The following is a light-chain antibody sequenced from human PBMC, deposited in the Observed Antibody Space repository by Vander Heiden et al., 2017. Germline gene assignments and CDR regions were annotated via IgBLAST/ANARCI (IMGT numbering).Light chain of an antibody. J-gene: IGKJ2*01. CDR2: WAS. CDR1: QSVLYSSNNNNY. CDR3: QQYYSTPFT. Sequence: DIVMTQSPDSLAVSLGERATINCKSSQSVLYSSNNNNYLAWYQQKPGQPPNLLIYWASTRESGVPDRFSGSGSVTDFTLTISSLQAEDVAVYYCQQYYSTPFTFGQGTKLEIK. V-gene: IGKV4-1*01.